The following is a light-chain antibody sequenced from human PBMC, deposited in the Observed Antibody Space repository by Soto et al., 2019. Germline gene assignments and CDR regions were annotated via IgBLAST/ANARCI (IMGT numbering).Light chain of an antibody. V-gene: IGKV3-20*01. CDR2: GAS. Sequence: EIVLTQSPGTRSLSPGERATLSCRASQSVNSDYLGWFQQKPGQAPRLLIYGASTRATGIPDRFSGSGSGTDFTLTISRLEPEDFAVYYCHHYGGSPITFGQGTRLEI. CDR3: HHYGGSPIT. CDR1: QSVNSDY. J-gene: IGKJ5*01.